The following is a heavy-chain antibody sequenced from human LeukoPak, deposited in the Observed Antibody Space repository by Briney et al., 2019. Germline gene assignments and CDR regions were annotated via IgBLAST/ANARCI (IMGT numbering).Heavy chain of an antibody. V-gene: IGHV4-34*01. CDR3: ARHPRTKIYYYGSGSPSVAFDY. CDR1: GGSFSGYY. Sequence: SETLSLTCAVYGGSFSGYYWSWIRQPPGKGLEWIGEINHSGSTNYNPSLKSRVTISVDTSKNQFSLKLSSVTAADTAVYYCARHPRTKIYYYGSGSPSVAFDYWGQGTLVTVSS. J-gene: IGHJ4*02. D-gene: IGHD3-10*01. CDR2: INHSGST.